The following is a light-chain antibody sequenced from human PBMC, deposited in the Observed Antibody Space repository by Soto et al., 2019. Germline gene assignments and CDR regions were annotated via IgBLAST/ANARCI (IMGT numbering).Light chain of an antibody. CDR3: QQFSSYPLT. J-gene: IGKJ4*01. V-gene: IGKV3-15*01. Sequence: EIVMTQSPATLSVSPGERAILSCRASQSISINLAWYQQKPGQAPRLLIYAASNRATGVPARFSGSWSGTEFTLTISSLQSEDFAVYYCQQFSSYPLTFGGGTKVDIK. CDR2: AAS. CDR1: QSISIN.